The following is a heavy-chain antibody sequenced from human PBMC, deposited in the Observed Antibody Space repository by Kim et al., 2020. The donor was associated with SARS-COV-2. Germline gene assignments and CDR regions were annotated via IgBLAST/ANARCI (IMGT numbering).Heavy chain of an antibody. CDR1: GGSFSGYY. D-gene: IGHD3-3*01. V-gene: IGHV4-34*01. J-gene: IGHJ5*01. CDR2: INHSGST. Sequence: SETLSLTCAVYGGSFSGYYWSWIRQPPGKGLEWIGEINHSGSTNYNPSLKSRVTISVDTSKNQFSLKLSSVTAADTAVYYCARGRNHRQITSFGVVIRGFHFWGQGTLVTVSS. CDR3: ARGRNHRQITSFGVVIRGFHF.